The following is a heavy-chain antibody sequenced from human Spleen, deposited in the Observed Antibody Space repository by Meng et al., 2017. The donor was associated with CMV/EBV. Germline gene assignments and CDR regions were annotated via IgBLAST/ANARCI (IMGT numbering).Heavy chain of an antibody. D-gene: IGHD6-13*01. CDR1: GGTFSSHA. V-gene: IGHV1-69*05. CDR2: IIPIFGKA. CDR3: ASSKQHSFLSSYGMDV. J-gene: IGHJ6*02. Sequence: SVKVSCKASGGTFSSHAISWVRQAPGQGLEWMGGIIPIFGKANYGQKFQGRVTITTDESTSTAYMELSSLRSEDTAVYYCASSKQHSFLSSYGMDVWGQGTTVTVSS.